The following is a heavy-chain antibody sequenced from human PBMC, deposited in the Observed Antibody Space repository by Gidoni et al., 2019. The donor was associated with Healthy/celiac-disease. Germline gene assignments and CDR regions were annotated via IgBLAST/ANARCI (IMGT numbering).Heavy chain of an antibody. J-gene: IGHJ4*02. CDR3: ARHRGGYCSGGRCRFAY. D-gene: IGHD2-15*01. Sequence: QLQLQESGPGLVKPSATLSLTCTVSGGAISSSSYYWGWIRQPPGKGLELIGSICYSGGTDYNPSLKRLVTISVDTPKHQFSLNLRFVTAADTAVYYCARHRGGYCSGGRCRFAYWGPGTLVTVSS. CDR2: ICYSGGT. V-gene: IGHV4-39*01. CDR1: GGAISSSSYY.